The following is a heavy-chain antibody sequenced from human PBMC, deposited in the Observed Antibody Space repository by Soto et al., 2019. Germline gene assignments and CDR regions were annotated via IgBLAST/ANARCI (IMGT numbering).Heavy chain of an antibody. CDR1: GFTFSSYA. D-gene: IGHD6-19*01. J-gene: IGHJ4*02. CDR2: ISGSGGGT. Sequence: PGGSLRLSCAASGFTFSSYAMNWVRQAPGKGLEWVSGISGSGGGTYYADSVKGRFTISRDNSKNTLYLQMNSLRAEDTAIYYCAKDDSYSSGWYGSYWGQGTLVTVSS. V-gene: IGHV3-23*01. CDR3: AKDDSYSSGWYGSY.